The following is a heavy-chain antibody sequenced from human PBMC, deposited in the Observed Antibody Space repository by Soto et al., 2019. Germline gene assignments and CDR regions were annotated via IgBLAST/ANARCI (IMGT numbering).Heavy chain of an antibody. J-gene: IGHJ4*02. CDR2: INSDGRST. D-gene: IGHD1-7*01. CDR3: VSSERYNWNYGSSFGY. V-gene: IGHV3-74*01. CDR1: GFTFSSYW. Sequence: GGSLRLSCAASGFTFSSYWMHWVRQAPGKGLVWVSRINSDGRSTSYADTVKGRFTISRDNTKNTLYLQMNSLRAEDTAVYYGVSSERYNWNYGSSFGYWGQGTLVTVSS.